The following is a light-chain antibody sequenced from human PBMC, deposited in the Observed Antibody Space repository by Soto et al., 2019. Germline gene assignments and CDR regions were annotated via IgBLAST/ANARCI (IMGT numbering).Light chain of an antibody. CDR1: QSVSSTS. CDR3: QQYDRSPMYT. J-gene: IGKJ2*01. V-gene: IGKV3-20*01. Sequence: EIVLTQSPGTLSLSPGERATLSCRASQSVSSTSLAWYQQKPGQAPRLLIYGASSRATGIPDRFSGSGSGTDFTLTISRLEPEDFAVYYCQQYDRSPMYTFGQGTKLEI. CDR2: GAS.